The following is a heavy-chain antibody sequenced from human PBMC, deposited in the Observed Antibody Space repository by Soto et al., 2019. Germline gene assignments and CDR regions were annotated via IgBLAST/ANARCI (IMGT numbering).Heavy chain of an antibody. CDR1: GGNLNSNV. CDR3: AKTYVAWANFPFGF. D-gene: IGHD2-21*01. V-gene: IGHV3-23*01. Sequence: GGSLRLSGKPSGGNLNSNVMRWVRQAPGKGLEWLAIIRDDGVTTYYAASVKGRFTISRDNSMNTLYLQMKSLRAEDTAVYFCAKTYVAWANFPFGFSGQGIQVTVSS. J-gene: IGHJ4*02. CDR2: IRDDGVTT.